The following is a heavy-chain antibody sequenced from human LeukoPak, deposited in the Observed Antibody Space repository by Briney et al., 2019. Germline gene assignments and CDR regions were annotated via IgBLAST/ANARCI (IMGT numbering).Heavy chain of an antibody. V-gene: IGHV4-39*01. Sequence: ETLSLTCTVSGGSISSSSYYWGWIRQPPGKGLEWIGSIYYSGSTYYNPSLKSRVTISVDTSKNQFSLKLSSVTAADTAVYYCARRRYSGSHFDYWGQGTLVTVSS. J-gene: IGHJ4*02. D-gene: IGHD1-26*01. CDR1: GGSISSSSYY. CDR3: ARRRYSGSHFDY. CDR2: IYYSGST.